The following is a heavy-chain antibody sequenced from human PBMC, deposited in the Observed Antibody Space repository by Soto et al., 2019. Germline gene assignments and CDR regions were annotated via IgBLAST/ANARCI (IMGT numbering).Heavy chain of an antibody. D-gene: IGHD1-20*01. V-gene: IGHV4-59*01. CDR2: IYYSGST. CDR1: GGSISSYY. J-gene: IGHJ5*02. Sequence: SEALSLTCTVSGGSISSYYWSWIRQPPGKGLEWIGYIYYSGSTNYNPSLKSRVTISVDTSKNQFSLKLSSVTAVDTAVYYCARDLNWNPGWFDPWGQGTLVTVSS. CDR3: ARDLNWNPGWFDP.